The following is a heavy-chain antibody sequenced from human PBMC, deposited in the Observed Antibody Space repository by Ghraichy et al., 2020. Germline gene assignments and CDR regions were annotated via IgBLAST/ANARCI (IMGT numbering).Heavy chain of an antibody. D-gene: IGHD3-10*01. V-gene: IGHV3-30*02. CDR2: IRYDGSNK. J-gene: IGHJ4*02. Sequence: GGSLRLSCAASGFTFSSYGMHWVRQAPGKGLEWVAFIRYDGSNKYYADSVKGRFTISRDNSKNTLYLQMNSLRAEDTAVYYCAKDRSYYGSVSYLFDYWGQGTLVTVSS. CDR3: AKDRSYYGSVSYLFDY. CDR1: GFTFSSYG.